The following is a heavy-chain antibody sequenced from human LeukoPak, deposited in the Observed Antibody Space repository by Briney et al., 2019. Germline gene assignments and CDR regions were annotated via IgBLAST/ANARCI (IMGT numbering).Heavy chain of an antibody. Sequence: GGSLRLSCAASGFTFSNYWMHWVRQAPGKGLVWVSRIYNDGSSTSYADSVKGRFTISRDNAKSTLYLQMNSLRAEDTAVYYCARVRGGSGRSYAADAFDIWGHGTMVTVSS. CDR2: IYNDGSST. V-gene: IGHV3-74*01. D-gene: IGHD1-26*01. J-gene: IGHJ3*02. CDR1: GFTFSNYW. CDR3: ARVRGGSGRSYAADAFDI.